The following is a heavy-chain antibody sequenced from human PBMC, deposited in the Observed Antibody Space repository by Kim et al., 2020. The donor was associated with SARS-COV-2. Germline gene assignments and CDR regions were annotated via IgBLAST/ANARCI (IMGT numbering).Heavy chain of an antibody. Sequence: SETLSLTCAVYGGSFSGYYWSWIRQPPGKGLEWIGEINHSGSTNYNPSLKSRVTISVDTSKNQFSLKLSSVTAADTAVYYCARGRLRRGSIAARPHWFDPWGQGTLVTVSS. CDR3: ARGRLRRGSIAARPHWFDP. CDR2: INHSGST. CDR1: GGSFSGYY. J-gene: IGHJ5*02. V-gene: IGHV4-34*01. D-gene: IGHD6-6*01.